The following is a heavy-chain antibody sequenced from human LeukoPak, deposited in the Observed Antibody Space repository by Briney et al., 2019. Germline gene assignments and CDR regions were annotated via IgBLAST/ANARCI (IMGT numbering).Heavy chain of an antibody. CDR2: ISSGSSTM. J-gene: IGHJ4*02. CDR1: GFTFSTYN. CDR3: ARGLIIIVPPTTPFDY. V-gene: IGHV3-48*01. Sequence: GGSLRLSCAASGFTFSTYNMNWVRQAPGKGLEWVSYISSGSSTMYYADSVKGRFTISRDNAKNALYLQMNSLRSEDTAVYYCARGLIIIVPPTTPFDYWGQGTLVTVSS. D-gene: IGHD3-9*01.